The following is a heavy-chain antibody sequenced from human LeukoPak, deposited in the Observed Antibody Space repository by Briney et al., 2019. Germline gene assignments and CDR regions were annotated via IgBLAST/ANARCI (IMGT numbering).Heavy chain of an antibody. D-gene: IGHD6-19*01. Sequence: ASVKVSCKASGYTFTGYYMHWVRQAPGQGLEWMGRINPNSGGTNYAPKFQGRVTMTRDTSISTAYMELSRLRSDDTAVYYCARTGRGIAVAGRWGQGTMVTVSS. J-gene: IGHJ3*01. CDR2: INPNSGGT. CDR3: ARTGRGIAVAGR. V-gene: IGHV1-2*06. CDR1: GYTFTGYY.